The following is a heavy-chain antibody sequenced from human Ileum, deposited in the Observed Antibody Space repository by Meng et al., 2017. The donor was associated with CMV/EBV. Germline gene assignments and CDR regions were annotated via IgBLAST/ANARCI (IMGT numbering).Heavy chain of an antibody. J-gene: IGHJ5*02. V-gene: IGHV4-39*07. D-gene: IGHD2-21*01. CDR2: INSMGDT. Sequence: SETLSLTCIVFGGSIGSSDYFWGWIRQSPGRGLEWIGSINSMGDTYYNPSLKSRVSISIDTSNNQFSLKLSSVTAADTAVYYCARDLLYCGTKNCFGGNSWGQGTLVTVSS. CDR3: ARDLLYCGTKNCFGGNS. CDR1: GGSIGSSDYF.